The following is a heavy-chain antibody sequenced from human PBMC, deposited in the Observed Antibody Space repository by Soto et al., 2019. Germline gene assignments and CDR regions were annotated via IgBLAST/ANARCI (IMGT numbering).Heavy chain of an antibody. CDR2: ISAYNGNT. CDR1: GYTFTSYG. J-gene: IGHJ6*02. D-gene: IGHD2-15*01. CDR3: ARDLGFCSGGSCYGPIDYYYGMDV. Sequence: ASVKVSCKASGYTFTSYGISWVRQAPGQGLEWMGWISAYNGNTNYAQKLQGRVTMTTDTSTSTAYMELRSLRSDDTVVYYCARDLGFCSGGSCYGPIDYYYGMDVWGQGTTVTVSS. V-gene: IGHV1-18*01.